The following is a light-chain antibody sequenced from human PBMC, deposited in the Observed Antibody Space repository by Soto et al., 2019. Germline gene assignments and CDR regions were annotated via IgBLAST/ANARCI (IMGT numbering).Light chain of an antibody. Sequence: EVVFMHSPCTLSLSPVEGATLSFMASRGVGSNYLAWYHQKPGQAPRLLIYASSTRATGIPDRFSGSASGKDFTLAISILETEDFGVYYCQHYVTSITFGQGTRLEIK. V-gene: IGKV3-20*01. CDR1: RGVGSNY. J-gene: IGKJ5*01. CDR2: ASS. CDR3: QHYVTSIT.